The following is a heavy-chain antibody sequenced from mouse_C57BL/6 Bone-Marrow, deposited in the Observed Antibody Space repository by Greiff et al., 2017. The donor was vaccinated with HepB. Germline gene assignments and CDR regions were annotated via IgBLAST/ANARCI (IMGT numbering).Heavy chain of an antibody. Sequence: EVKVVESGGGLVKPGGSLKLSCAASGFTFSSYTMSWVRQTPEKRLEWVATISGGGGNTYYPDSVKGRFTISRDNAKNTLYLQMSSLRSEDTALYYCARGQLRLRYFDYWGQGTTLTVSS. CDR3: ARGQLRLRYFDY. V-gene: IGHV5-9*01. CDR1: GFTFSSYT. D-gene: IGHD3-2*02. CDR2: ISGGGGNT. J-gene: IGHJ2*01.